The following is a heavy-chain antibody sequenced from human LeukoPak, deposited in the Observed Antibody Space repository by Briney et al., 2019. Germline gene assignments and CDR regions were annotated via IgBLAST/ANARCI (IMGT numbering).Heavy chain of an antibody. CDR1: GYTFTSYD. CDR3: ARDMAAAAIFGY. D-gene: IGHD6-13*01. CDR2: MNPNSGNT. J-gene: IGHJ4*02. V-gene: IGHV1-8*01. Sequence: ASVKVSCKASGYTFTSYDINWVRQATGQGLEWMGWMNPNSGNTGYAQKFQGRVTMTRNTSISTAYMELSSLRSEDTAVYYCARDMAAAAIFGYWGQGTLVTVSS.